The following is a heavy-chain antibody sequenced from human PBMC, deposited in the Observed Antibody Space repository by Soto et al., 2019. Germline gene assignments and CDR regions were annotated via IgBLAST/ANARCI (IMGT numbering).Heavy chain of an antibody. Sequence: QVQLVESGGGVVQPGGSLRLSCTTSGFTFNTNGMHWVRQAPGKGLEWVAIIWYDGSNKYYADSVKGRFTISRDNSKNTLYLQMNSLRAEDTALYYCARADCTGAYCYSWPFNYGVDVW. CDR1: GFTFNTNG. CDR3: ARADCTGAYCYSWPFNYGVDV. J-gene: IGHJ6*01. V-gene: IGHV3-33*08. CDR2: IWYDGSNK. D-gene: IGHD2-15*01.